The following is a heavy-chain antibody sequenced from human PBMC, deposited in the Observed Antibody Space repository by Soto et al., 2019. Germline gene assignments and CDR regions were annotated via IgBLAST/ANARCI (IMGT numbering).Heavy chain of an antibody. J-gene: IGHJ5*02. CDR3: AQRSGETLDYNWLDP. CDR2: IYWNDDK. CDR1: GFSLRESGVG. D-gene: IGHD1-26*01. Sequence: GSGPTLVNPTQTLTLTCTFSGFSLRESGVGVGWIRQPPGKALEWLALIYWNDDKRYSPSLRSRLTITEDTSKKQVVLRMTNMDPVDTGTYYCAQRSGETLDYNWLDPWGQGTKVTVYS. V-gene: IGHV2-5*01.